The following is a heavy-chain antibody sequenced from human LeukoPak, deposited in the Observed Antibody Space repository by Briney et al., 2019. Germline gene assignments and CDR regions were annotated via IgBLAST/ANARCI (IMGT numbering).Heavy chain of an antibody. J-gene: IGHJ4*02. D-gene: IGHD3-22*01. CDR3: ARVPYYYDNSGLYYFDY. CDR2: ISTYNGHT. Sequence: ASVKVSCKASGYTFTTYGISWVRQAPGQGLEWMGWISTYNGHTNYAQKLQGRVTMTTDTSTSTAYMGLRSLRSDDTAVYYCARVPYYYDNSGLYYFDYWGQGTLVTVSS. V-gene: IGHV1-18*01. CDR1: GYTFTTYG.